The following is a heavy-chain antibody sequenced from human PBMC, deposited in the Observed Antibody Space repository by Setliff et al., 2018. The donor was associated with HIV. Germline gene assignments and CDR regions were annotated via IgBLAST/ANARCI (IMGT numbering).Heavy chain of an antibody. Sequence: ASAKVSCKTSGYIFTNYYIHWVRQAPGQGLEWMGTIDPRGGSTRSALNFQDRVTLTRDTSAGTVYMDLSHLRSDDTAIYYCARGGYSGFVVDSFDIWGHGTMVTVSS. CDR2: IDPRGGST. CDR3: ARGGYSGFVVDSFDI. CDR1: GYIFTNYY. D-gene: IGHD5-12*01. V-gene: IGHV1-46*01. J-gene: IGHJ3*02.